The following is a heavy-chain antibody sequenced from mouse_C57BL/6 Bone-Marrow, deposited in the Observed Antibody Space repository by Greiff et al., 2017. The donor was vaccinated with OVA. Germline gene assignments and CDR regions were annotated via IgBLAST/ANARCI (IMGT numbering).Heavy chain of an antibody. V-gene: IGHV2-2*01. Sequence: QVQLKESGPGLVQPSQSLSITCTVSGFSLTSYGVHWVRQSPGKGLEWLGVIWRGGSTDYNAAFISRLSISKDNSKSQVFFKMNSLQADDTAIYYCARDYDGYYRYYAMDYWGQGTSVTVSA. CDR1: GFSLTSYG. CDR2: IWRGGST. J-gene: IGHJ4*01. D-gene: IGHD2-3*01. CDR3: ARDYDGYYRYYAMDY.